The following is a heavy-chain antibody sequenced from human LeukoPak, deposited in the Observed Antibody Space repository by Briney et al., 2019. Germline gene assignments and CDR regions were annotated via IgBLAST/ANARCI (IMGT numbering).Heavy chain of an antibody. V-gene: IGHV4-30-4*08. D-gene: IGHD3-22*01. Sequence: SETLSLTCAVYGGSFSGYYWSWIRQPPGKGLEWIGYIYYSGSTYYNPSLKSRVTISVDTSKNQFSLKLSSVTAADTAVYYCARTYYYDSSGYYFQPNFDLWGRGTLVTVSS. J-gene: IGHJ2*01. CDR3: ARTYYYDSSGYYFQPNFDL. CDR1: GGSFSGYY. CDR2: IYYSGST.